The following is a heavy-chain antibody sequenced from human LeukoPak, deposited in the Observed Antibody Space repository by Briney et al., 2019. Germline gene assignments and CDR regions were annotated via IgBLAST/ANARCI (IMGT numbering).Heavy chain of an antibody. Sequence: SETLSLTCAVPGYSISSGYYWGWIRQPPGKGLEWIGSIFHSGSTYYNPSLKSRVTISVDTSKNQFSLKLSSVTAADTAVYYCAGGASFGYWGQGTLVTVSS. J-gene: IGHJ4*02. CDR1: GYSISSGYY. CDR2: IFHSGST. V-gene: IGHV4-38-2*01. CDR3: AGGASFGY.